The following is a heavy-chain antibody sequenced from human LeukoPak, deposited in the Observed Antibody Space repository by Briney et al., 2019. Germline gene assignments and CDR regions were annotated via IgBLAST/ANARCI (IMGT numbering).Heavy chain of an antibody. D-gene: IGHD3-22*01. CDR3: ARDRTYYYDSSGYYYPFDY. J-gene: IGHJ4*02. CDR1: GYIFTGYY. V-gene: IGHV1-2*02. Sequence: ASVKVSCKASGYIFTGYYMHWVRQAPGQGLEWMGWINPNSGDTNYAQKFQGRVTMTRDTSISTAYMELSRLRSEDTAVYYCARDRTYYYDSSGYYYPFDYWGQGTLVTVSS. CDR2: INPNSGDT.